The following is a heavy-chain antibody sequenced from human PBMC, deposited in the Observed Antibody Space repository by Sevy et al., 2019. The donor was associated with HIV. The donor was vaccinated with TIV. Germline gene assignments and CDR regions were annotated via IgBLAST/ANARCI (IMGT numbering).Heavy chain of an antibody. Sequence: GGSLGLSCSASGFPFNSYAMHWARQAPGKGLEYVSVISSNGGNTNYADSVKGRFTISRDNSKNTLYLQMSSLRGEDTAVYYCVKDLMFGSGSTLYYGLDVWGHGTTVTVSS. CDR2: ISSNGGNT. CDR3: VKDLMFGSGSTLYYGLDV. D-gene: IGHD6-19*01. J-gene: IGHJ6*02. CDR1: GFPFNSYA. V-gene: IGHV3-64D*06.